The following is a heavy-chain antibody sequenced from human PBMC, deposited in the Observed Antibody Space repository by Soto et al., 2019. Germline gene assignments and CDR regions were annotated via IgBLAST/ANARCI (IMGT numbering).Heavy chain of an antibody. CDR2: IKQDGSEK. CDR1: GFTFSSYW. Sequence: SLRLSCAASGFTFSSYWMSWVRQAPGKGLEWVANIKQDGSEKYYVDSVKGRFTISRDNAKNSLYLQMNSLRAEDTAVYYCARDFAYCGGDCYGGFDYWGQGTLVTVSS. D-gene: IGHD2-21*02. J-gene: IGHJ4*02. CDR3: ARDFAYCGGDCYGGFDY. V-gene: IGHV3-7*01.